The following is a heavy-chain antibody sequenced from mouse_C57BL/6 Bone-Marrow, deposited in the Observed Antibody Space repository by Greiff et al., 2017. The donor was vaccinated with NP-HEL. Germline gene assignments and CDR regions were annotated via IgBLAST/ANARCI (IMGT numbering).Heavy chain of an antibody. J-gene: IGHJ3*01. CDR3: ASPDCGSPAWFAY. CDR1: GYAFTNYL. D-gene: IGHD1-1*01. V-gene: IGHV1-54*01. CDR2: INPGSGGT. Sequence: QVQLKQSGAELVRPGTSVKVSCKASGYAFTNYLIEWVKQRPGQGLEWIGVINPGSGGTNYNEKFKGKATLTADKSSSTAYMQLSSLTSEDSAVSFCASPDCGSPAWFAYWGQGTLVTVSA.